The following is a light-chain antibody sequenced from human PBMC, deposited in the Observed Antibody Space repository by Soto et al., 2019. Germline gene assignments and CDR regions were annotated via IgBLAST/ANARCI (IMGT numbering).Light chain of an antibody. Sequence: DIQMTQSPSSLSASVGDRVTITCQASQDIRNYLNWYQQKPGKAPKLLIYDASNLETGVPSRFSGSGSGTEFTFTISSLQPEDIATYYCQQYDNLPSTFGQGTRLEIK. CDR1: QDIRNY. V-gene: IGKV1-33*01. CDR2: DAS. J-gene: IGKJ5*01. CDR3: QQYDNLPST.